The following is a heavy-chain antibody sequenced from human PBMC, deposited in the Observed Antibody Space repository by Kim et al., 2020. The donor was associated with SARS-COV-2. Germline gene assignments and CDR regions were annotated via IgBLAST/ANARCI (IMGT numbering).Heavy chain of an antibody. D-gene: IGHD2-2*01. J-gene: IGHJ3*02. CDR2: ISSNGGST. Sequence: GGSLRLSCSASGFTFSSYAMHWVRQAPGKGLEYVSVISSNGGSTYYADSVKGRFTISRDNSKNTLYLQMSSLRAEDTAVYYCVKDLRYCSSTSCYGGDAFDIWGQGTMVTVSS. V-gene: IGHV3-64D*06. CDR3: VKDLRYCSSTSCYGGDAFDI. CDR1: GFTFSSYA.